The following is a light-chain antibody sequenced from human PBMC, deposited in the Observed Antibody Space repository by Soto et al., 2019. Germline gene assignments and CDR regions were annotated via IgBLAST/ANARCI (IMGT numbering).Light chain of an antibody. CDR2: AAS. V-gene: IGKV1-39*01. J-gene: IGKJ1*01. CDR1: QSISSY. CDR3: QHSYSTRWT. Sequence: DIQMTQSPSSLSASVGDRVTITCQASQSISSYLNWYQQKPGKAPKLLIYAASSLQSGVPSRFSGSGSGTDFTLTISSLQPEDYATYYCQHSYSTRWTFGQGTKVEIK.